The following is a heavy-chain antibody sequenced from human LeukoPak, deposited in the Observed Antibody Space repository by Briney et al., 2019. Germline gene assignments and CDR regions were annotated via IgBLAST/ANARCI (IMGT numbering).Heavy chain of an antibody. D-gene: IGHD3-22*01. V-gene: IGHV1-8*01. J-gene: IGHJ4*02. CDR3: ARGTKSDYYDNSARGTFDY. CDR2: INPNSGNT. CDR1: GYTFTNHD. Sequence: GASVKVSCKASGYTFTNHDINWVRQATGQGLEWMGWINPNSGNTGYAQKFRGRVTMTRNTSISTAYMELSSLRSEDTAVYYCARGTKSDYYDNSARGTFDYWGQGTLVTVSS.